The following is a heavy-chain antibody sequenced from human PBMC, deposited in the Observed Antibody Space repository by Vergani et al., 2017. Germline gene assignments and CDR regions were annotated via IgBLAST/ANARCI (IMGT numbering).Heavy chain of an antibody. CDR2: ISGSGGST. CDR1: GFTFNHYA. CDR3: AKANPRNSGYDYLYYYHAMDG. V-gene: IGHV3-23*01. Sequence: EAQLLESGGDLVQPGGSLRLSCAASGFTFNHYAMNWVRQAPGKGLEWVSGISGSGGSTYYEGSVKGRFTISRDSSKNTLYLQMNSLSAGDTAVYYCAKANPRNSGYDYLYYYHAMDGWGQGTTVTVSS. D-gene: IGHD5-12*01. J-gene: IGHJ6*02.